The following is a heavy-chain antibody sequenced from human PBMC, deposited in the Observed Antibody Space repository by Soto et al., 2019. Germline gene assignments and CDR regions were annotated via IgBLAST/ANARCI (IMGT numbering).Heavy chain of an antibody. CDR1: GGCMSSFS. D-gene: IGHD3-3*01. V-gene: IGHV4-59*13. Sequence: ETLSPARTVSGGCMSSFSGNGIRQPEGKGLEFIGSISHSGRSEYNPSLKDRIILSLDVSKNQFSLNLKSMKAADTAVYYCARVAMENSYDMWSGSTSYALDGWGQGTKVTVSS. CDR2: ISHSGRS. J-gene: IGHJ6*02. CDR3: ARVAMENSYDMWSGSTSYALDG.